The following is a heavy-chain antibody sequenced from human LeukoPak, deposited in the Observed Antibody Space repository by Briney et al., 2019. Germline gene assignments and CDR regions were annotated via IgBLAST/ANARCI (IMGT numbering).Heavy chain of an antibody. CDR2: IYSGGGT. D-gene: IGHD2-2*01. Sequence: GGSLRLSCAASGFTVSSNYMSWVRQAPGKGLEWVSVIYSGGGTYYADSVKGRFTISRDNSKNTLYLQMNSLRAEDTAVYYCARSTYCSSTSCNWFDPWGQGTLVTVSS. CDR1: GFTVSSNY. J-gene: IGHJ5*02. V-gene: IGHV3-66*01. CDR3: ARSTYCSSTSCNWFDP.